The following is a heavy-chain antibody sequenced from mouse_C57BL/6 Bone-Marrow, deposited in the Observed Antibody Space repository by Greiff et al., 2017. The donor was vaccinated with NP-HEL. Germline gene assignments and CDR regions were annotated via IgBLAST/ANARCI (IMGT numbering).Heavy chain of an antibody. J-gene: IGHJ4*01. Sequence: EVQLVESGGDLVKPGGSLKLSCAASGFTFSSYGMSWVRQTPDKRLEWVATISSGGSYTYYPDSVKGRFTISRDNAKNTLYLQMSSLKSEDTAMYYCARHLRGWLLRKYYAMDYWGQGTSVTVSS. D-gene: IGHD2-3*01. V-gene: IGHV5-6*01. CDR3: ARHLRGWLLRKYYAMDY. CDR2: ISSGGSYT. CDR1: GFTFSSYG.